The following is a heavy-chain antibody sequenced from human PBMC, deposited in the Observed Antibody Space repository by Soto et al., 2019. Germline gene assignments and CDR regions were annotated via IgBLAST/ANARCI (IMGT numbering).Heavy chain of an antibody. J-gene: IGHJ3*02. CDR3: ARGARGGAFDI. Sequence: LSLTCTVSGGSISSYYWSWIRQPPGKGLEWIGYIYYSGSTNYNPSLKSRVTISVDTSKNQFSLKLSSVTAADTAVYYCARGARGGAFDIWGQGTMVTASS. CDR2: IYYSGST. CDR1: GGSISSYY. D-gene: IGHD3-3*01. V-gene: IGHV4-59*01.